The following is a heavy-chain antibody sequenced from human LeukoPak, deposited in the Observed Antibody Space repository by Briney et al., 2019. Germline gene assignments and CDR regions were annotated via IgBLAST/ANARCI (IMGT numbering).Heavy chain of an antibody. Sequence: PGGSLRLSCAASGFTVSSSYMTWVRQAPGQGLEWASVIYGGGTTYYADSVKGRFTISRDNSKNTLYLQMNSLKDEDTAVYYCVREGKNMDVWGKGTTVTISS. CDR1: GFTVSSSY. V-gene: IGHV3-53*01. CDR3: VREGKNMDV. CDR2: IYGGGTT. J-gene: IGHJ6*03.